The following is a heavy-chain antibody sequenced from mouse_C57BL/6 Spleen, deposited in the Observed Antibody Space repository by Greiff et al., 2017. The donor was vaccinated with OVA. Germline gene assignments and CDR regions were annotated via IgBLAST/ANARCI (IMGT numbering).Heavy chain of an antibody. J-gene: IGHJ4*01. Sequence: EVQLQQSGPELVKPGASVKIPCKASGYTFTDYNMDWVKQSHGKSLEWIGDINHNNGGTIYNQKFKGKATLTVDKSSSTAYMELRSLTSEDTAVYYCARLNFYYYAMDYWGQGTSVTVSS. CDR1: GYTFTDYN. CDR3: ARLNFYYYAMDY. V-gene: IGHV1-18*01. CDR2: INHNNGGT.